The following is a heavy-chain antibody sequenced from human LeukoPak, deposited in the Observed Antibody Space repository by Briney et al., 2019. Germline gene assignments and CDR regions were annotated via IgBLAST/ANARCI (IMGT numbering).Heavy chain of an antibody. V-gene: IGHV1-2*02. D-gene: IGHD1-26*01. CDR1: GYTFTDYH. CDR3: ARATRIVGGDRQAFDI. CDR2: INPNSGDT. Sequence: ASVKVSCKASGYTFTDYHMHWVRQAPGQGLEWMGWINPNSGDTKDAQKFQGRVTMTRDTSINTAYMELSGLRSDDTAVYYCARATRIVGGDRQAFDIWGHGTMVTVSS. J-gene: IGHJ3*02.